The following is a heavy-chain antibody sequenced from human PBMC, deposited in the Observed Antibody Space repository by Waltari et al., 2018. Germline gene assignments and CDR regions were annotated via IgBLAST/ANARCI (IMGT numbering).Heavy chain of an antibody. Sequence: QVQLQESGPGLVKPSQTLSLTCTVSGGPISSGSYYWSWIRQPAGKGLEWIGYIYTSGSTNYNPSLKSRVTISVDTSKNQFSLKLSSVTAADTAVYYCARDRDGSGSLYYFDYWGQGTLVTVSS. CDR1: GGPISSGSYY. J-gene: IGHJ4*02. CDR3: ARDRDGSGSLYYFDY. V-gene: IGHV4-61*09. CDR2: IYTSGST. D-gene: IGHD3-10*01.